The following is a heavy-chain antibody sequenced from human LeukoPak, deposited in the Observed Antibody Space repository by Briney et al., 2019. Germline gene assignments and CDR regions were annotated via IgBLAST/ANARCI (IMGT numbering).Heavy chain of an antibody. J-gene: IGHJ3*02. Sequence: GASLRLSCAAYGFTFSSYAMSWVRQAPGKGLEWVSTISGSGGSTYYADSVEGRFTLSRDNSKNTLYLQMNSLRAEDTAVYYSSSLDAYAFDIWGQGTMVTVSS. CDR1: GFTFSSYA. V-gene: IGHV3-23*01. CDR3: SSLDAYAFDI. D-gene: IGHD3-16*02. CDR2: ISGSGGST.